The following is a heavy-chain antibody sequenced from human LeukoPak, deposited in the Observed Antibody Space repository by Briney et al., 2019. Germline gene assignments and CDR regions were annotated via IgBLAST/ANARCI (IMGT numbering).Heavy chain of an antibody. CDR3: ARDYSGNYNH. CDR1: GYTFTDYY. V-gene: IGHV1-2*06. D-gene: IGHD1-7*01. Sequence: GASVKVSCKASGYTFTDYYIHWVRQAPGQGLEWMGLIHPNNGDTYFAQKFRGRVTMTRDTSISTTYMELNRLTSDDTAVYYCARDYSGNYNHWAQGTLVTISS. CDR2: IHPNNGDT. J-gene: IGHJ5*02.